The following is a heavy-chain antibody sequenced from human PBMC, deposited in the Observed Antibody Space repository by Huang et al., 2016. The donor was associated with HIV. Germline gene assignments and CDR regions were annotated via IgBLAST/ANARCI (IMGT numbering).Heavy chain of an antibody. CDR3: ARRYNSRRDY. V-gene: IGHV4-34*02. J-gene: IGHJ4*02. Sequence: QVQLEQWGAGLLKASETLSLTCAVYGGSFSGSYWNWLRQAPGKGLEWVGEINHSGNTNYNPSRKSRVNMSVDTSKSQFSLYLTSLSAADTGTYFCARRYNSRRDYWGRGTLVTVHS. CDR1: GGSFSGSY. CDR2: INHSGNT. D-gene: IGHD3-22*01.